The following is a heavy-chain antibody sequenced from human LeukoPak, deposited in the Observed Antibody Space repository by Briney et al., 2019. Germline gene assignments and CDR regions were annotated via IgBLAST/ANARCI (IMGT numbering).Heavy chain of an antibody. J-gene: IGHJ3*02. CDR1: GFTFSSYG. D-gene: IGHD1-26*01. CDR2: IRYDGSNK. Sequence: GGSLRLSCAASGFTFSSYGVHWVRQAPGKGLEWVAFIRYDGSNKYYADSVKGRFTISRDNSKNTLYLQMNSLRAEDTAVYYCVGGLVGATSAFDIWGQGTMVTVSS. V-gene: IGHV3-30*02. CDR3: VGGLVGATSAFDI.